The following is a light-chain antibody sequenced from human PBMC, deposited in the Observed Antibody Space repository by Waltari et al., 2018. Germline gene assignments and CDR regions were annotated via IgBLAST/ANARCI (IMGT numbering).Light chain of an antibody. CDR2: HDD. CDR3: AAWDDSLNGRV. V-gene: IGLV1-36*01. J-gene: IGLJ3*02. Sequence: QSVLTQPPSVSGAPRQRVTISCSGSRTNIENNAVSWYQQVPGKAPKLLIYHDDLLPSGVSDRCSASKSGTSASLAISGLQSEDEADYYCAAWDDSLNGRVFGGGTKLTVL. CDR1: RTNIENNA.